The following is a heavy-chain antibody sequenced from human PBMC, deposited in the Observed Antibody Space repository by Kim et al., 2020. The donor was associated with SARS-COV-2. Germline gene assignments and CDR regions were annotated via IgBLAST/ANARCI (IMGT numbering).Heavy chain of an antibody. CDR3: ARIAAADYLPAYYYYYGMDV. CDR1: GYSFTSYW. D-gene: IGHD6-13*01. V-gene: IGHV5-51*01. CDR2: IYPGDSDT. Sequence: GESLKISCKGSGYSFTSYWIGWVRQMPGKGLEWMGIIYPGDSDTRYSPSFQGQVTISADKSISTAYLQWSSLKASDTAMYYCARIAAADYLPAYYYYYGMDVWGQGTTVTVSS. J-gene: IGHJ6*02.